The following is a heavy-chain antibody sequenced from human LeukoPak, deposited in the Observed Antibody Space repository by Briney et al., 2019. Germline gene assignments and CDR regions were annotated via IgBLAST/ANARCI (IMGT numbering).Heavy chain of an antibody. CDR3: ARALAGGWFGIRPGRAFDI. D-gene: IGHD3-10*01. CDR2: IYYSGST. CDR1: GGSISSSSYY. J-gene: IGHJ3*02. Sequence: SETLSLTCTVSGGSISSSSYYWGWIRQPPGKGLEWIGSIYYSGSTYYNPSLKSRVTISVDTSKNQFSLKLSSVTAADTAVYYCARALAGGWFGIRPGRAFDIWGQGTMVTVSS. V-gene: IGHV4-39*07.